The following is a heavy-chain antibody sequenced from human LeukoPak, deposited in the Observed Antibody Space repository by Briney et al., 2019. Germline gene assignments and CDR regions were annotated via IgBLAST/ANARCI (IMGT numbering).Heavy chain of an antibody. Sequence: SVKVSCKASGGTFSSYAISWVRQAPGQGLEWMGRIIPIFGTANYAQKFQGRVTITTDESTSTAYMELSSLRSVDTAVYYCASSYAYPNSFDYWGQGTLVTVSS. J-gene: IGHJ4*02. D-gene: IGHD2-2*01. CDR2: IIPIFGTA. V-gene: IGHV1-69*05. CDR1: GGTFSSYA. CDR3: ASSYAYPNSFDY.